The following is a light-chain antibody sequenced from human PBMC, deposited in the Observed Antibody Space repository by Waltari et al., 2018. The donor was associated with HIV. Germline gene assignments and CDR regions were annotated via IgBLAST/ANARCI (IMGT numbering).Light chain of an antibody. CDR2: DVS. CDR1: SSDVGGYYF. Sequence: QSALTQPHSVSGSPGQSVTISCTGTSSDVGGYYFVSWYQQLPGKAPRLMIYDVSKRSPGVPDRFSGSKSGNTASLTISVLQADDEADYYCCSYAGIYTGVFGGGTKLTVL. J-gene: IGLJ3*02. V-gene: IGLV2-11*01. CDR3: CSYAGIYTGV.